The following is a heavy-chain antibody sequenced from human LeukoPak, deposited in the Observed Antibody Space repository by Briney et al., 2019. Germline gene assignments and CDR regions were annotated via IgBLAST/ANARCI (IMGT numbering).Heavy chain of an antibody. CDR2: ISYSGDT. J-gene: IGHJ4*02. CDR3: AREGGRFTVSVVVLDH. CDR1: VYSISNGYY. D-gene: IGHD3-22*01. V-gene: IGHV4-38-2*02. Sequence: SETLSLTCTVSVYSISNGYYWGWLRQPPGKGLEWIGSISYSGDTYYNPSLKSRVTISVDTSKSQVSLNLNSVTAADTAVYYCAREGGRFTVSVVVLDHWGQGTLVTVSS.